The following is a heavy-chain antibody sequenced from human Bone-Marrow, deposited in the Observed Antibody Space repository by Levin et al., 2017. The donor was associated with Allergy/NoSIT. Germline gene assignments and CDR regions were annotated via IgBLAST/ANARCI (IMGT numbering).Heavy chain of an antibody. Sequence: SCAASGFTFSSYGMHWVRQAPGKGLEWVAGIWFDGSNKYYGDSMKGRFTISRDNSKNTLYLQINSLRHEETAVYYCARDAGGYTYGSHGYWGQGTLVTVSS. V-gene: IGHV3-33*01. D-gene: IGHD5-18*01. CDR3: ARDAGGYTYGSHGY. CDR2: IWFDGSNK. J-gene: IGHJ4*02. CDR1: GFTFSSYG.